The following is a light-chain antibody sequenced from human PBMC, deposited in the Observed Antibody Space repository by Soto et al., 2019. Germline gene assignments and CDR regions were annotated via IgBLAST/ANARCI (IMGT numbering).Light chain of an antibody. CDR2: SAS. V-gene: IGKV3-20*01. CDR1: QTVTGNY. Sequence: IQVTQAPRTLSLSPEGGATGKSRASQTVTGNYLAWYHQKPGQAPRLLIHSASSRATGIPDRFSASGRGPQFTHSFCTLEPDDCALYYCLLYRLLRRPFGEGTKVDIK. CDR3: LLYRLLRRP. J-gene: IGKJ4*01.